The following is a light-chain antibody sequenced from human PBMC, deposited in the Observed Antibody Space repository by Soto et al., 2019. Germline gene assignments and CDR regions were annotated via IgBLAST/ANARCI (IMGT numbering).Light chain of an antibody. V-gene: IGKV3-20*01. Sequence: EIVLTQSPGTRSLSPGERATLSCRASQSVSSNNLAWFQQKPGQAPRLLIYSASRRASGILDRFSGSGSGKDFTITISRLEPADFAVYYCQQYGSSPYTSGQGTKLESK. CDR1: QSVSSNN. J-gene: IGKJ2*01. CDR3: QQYGSSPYT. CDR2: SAS.